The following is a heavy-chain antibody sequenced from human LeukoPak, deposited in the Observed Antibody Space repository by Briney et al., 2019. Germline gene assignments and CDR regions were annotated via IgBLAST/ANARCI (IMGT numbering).Heavy chain of an antibody. D-gene: IGHD6-6*01. CDR1: GASISSYY. V-gene: IGHV4-59*08. CDR3: ARHTYARPFDF. J-gene: IGHJ4*02. CDR2: FYTYGGT. Sequence: SETLSLTCSVSGASISSYYWSWIRQPPGKGLEWIGYFYTYGGTNYNPSLKSRVSISLDTSKNQFSLTVTSVTAADTAIYYCARHTYARPFDFWGQGTLVTVSS.